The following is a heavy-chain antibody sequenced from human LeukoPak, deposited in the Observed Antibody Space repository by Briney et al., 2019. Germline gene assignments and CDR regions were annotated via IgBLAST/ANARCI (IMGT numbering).Heavy chain of an antibody. CDR2: TVGIGPDT. J-gene: IGHJ4*02. CDR1: GFTFTNYA. CDR3: AKGKASGWYIVDY. V-gene: IGHV3-23*01. D-gene: IGHD6-19*01. Sequence: GGSLRLSCAASGFTFTNYAMTWVRQAPGKGLEWVAATVGIGPDTYHADSVKGRFTISRDNSKNTLYLQMNSLRAEDTAVYYCAKGKASGWYIVDYWGQGTLVTVSS.